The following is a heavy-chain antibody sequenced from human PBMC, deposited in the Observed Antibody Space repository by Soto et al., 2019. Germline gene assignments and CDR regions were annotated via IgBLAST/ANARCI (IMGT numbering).Heavy chain of an antibody. Sequence: QVQLQESGPGLVKPSETLSLTCTVSGGSISSYYWSWIRQPPGKGLEWIGYIYYSGSTNYNPSLKSRVTISVDTSKNQFSLKLSSVTAADTAVYYCAREGVSSYDYWRQGTLVTVSS. V-gene: IGHV4-59*01. CDR2: IYYSGST. CDR3: AREGVSSYDY. D-gene: IGHD2-2*01. J-gene: IGHJ4*02. CDR1: GGSISSYY.